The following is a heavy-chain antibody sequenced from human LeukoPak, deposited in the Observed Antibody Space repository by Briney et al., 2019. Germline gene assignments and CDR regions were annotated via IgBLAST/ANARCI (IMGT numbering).Heavy chain of an antibody. V-gene: IGHV3-74*01. CDR1: GFTLSNSW. CDR2: INSDGSTT. J-gene: IGHJ4*02. Sequence: GGSLRLSCAASGFTLSNSWIHWVRQAPGKGLVWVSRINSDGSTTTYADSVKGRFTISRDNAKNTLYLQMNSLRAEDTAVYYCAKWKYSNSGIDDYWGQGTLVTVSS. CDR3: AKWKYSNSGIDDY. D-gene: IGHD6-6*01.